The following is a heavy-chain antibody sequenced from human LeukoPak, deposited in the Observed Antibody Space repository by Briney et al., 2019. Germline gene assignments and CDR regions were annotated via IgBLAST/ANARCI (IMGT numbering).Heavy chain of an antibody. CDR2: IYYSGST. Sequence: SETLSLTCTVSGGSISSYYWSWIRQPPGKGLEWIGYIYYSGSTNYNPSLKSRVTISVDTSKNQFSLKLSSVTAADTAVYYCARASNYDFWSGGAGYMDVWGKGTTVTVSS. CDR3: ARASNYDFWSGGAGYMDV. V-gene: IGHV4-59*01. J-gene: IGHJ6*03. CDR1: GGSISSYY. D-gene: IGHD3-3*01.